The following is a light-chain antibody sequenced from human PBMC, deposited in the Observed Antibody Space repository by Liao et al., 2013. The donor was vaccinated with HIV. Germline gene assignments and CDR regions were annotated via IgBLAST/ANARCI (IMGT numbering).Light chain of an antibody. CDR3: QAWDSSTAV. CDR2: QDS. Sequence: SNVLTQPPSVSVSPGQTASITCSGDKLGDKYACWYQQKPGQSPVLVIYQDSKRPSGIPERFSGSNSGNTATLTISGTQAMDEADYYCQAWDSSTAVFGGGTKLTVL. CDR1: KLGDKY. J-gene: IGLJ2*01. V-gene: IGLV3-1*01.